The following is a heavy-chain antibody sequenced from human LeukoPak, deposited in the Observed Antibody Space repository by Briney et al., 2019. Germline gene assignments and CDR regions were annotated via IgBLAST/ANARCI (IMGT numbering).Heavy chain of an antibody. CDR3: ATWGLHFDI. CDR2: IRPNSGGT. J-gene: IGHJ3*02. Sequence: ASVKVSCKASGYTFTGYYMYWVRQAPGQGLEWMGWIRPNSGGTNYTQKFQGRVTMTRDTSINTAYMELSRLTSDDPAVYFCATWGLHFDIWGQGTMVIVAS. V-gene: IGHV1-2*02. CDR1: GYTFTGYY. D-gene: IGHD3-16*01.